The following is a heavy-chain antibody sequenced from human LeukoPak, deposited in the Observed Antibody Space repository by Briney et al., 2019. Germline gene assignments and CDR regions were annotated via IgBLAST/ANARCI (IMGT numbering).Heavy chain of an antibody. D-gene: IGHD5-18*01. CDR2: IIPILGIA. CDR3: ARDPEGYSYGYSDY. V-gene: IGHV1-69*04. CDR1: GGTFSSYA. Sequence: SVKVSCKASGGTFSSYAISWVRQAPGQGLEWMGRIIPILGIANYAQKFQGRVTITADKSTSTAYMELSSLRSEDTAVYYCARDPEGYSYGYSDYWGQGTLVTVSS. J-gene: IGHJ4*02.